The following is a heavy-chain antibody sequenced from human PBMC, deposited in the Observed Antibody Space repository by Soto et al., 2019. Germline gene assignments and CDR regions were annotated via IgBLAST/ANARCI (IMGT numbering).Heavy chain of an antibody. D-gene: IGHD3-9*01. V-gene: IGHV4-59*08. CDR1: GGSISSHY. CDR2: IYYSGST. J-gene: IGHJ4*02. Sequence: SETLSLTCTVSGGSISSHYWSWIRQPPGQGLEWIGYIYYSGSTNYNPSLKSRVTISVDTSKSQFSLRLSSVTAADSAVYFCARLEGLATISYYFDFWGQAALVTVSS. CDR3: ARLEGLATISYYFDF.